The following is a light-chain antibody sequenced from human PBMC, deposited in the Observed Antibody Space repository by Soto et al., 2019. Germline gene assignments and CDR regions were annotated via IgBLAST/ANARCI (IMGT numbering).Light chain of an antibody. CDR3: SSYSSTTTLVV. Sequence: QSVLTQPASVSGSPGQSITISCTGTSSDVGGYDSVSWYQQHPGKAPKLLVYEVSNRPSGVSSRFSGSKSGNTASLTISGLQAEDEDDYSCSSYSSTTTLVVFGGGTKLTVL. CDR1: SSDVGGYDS. J-gene: IGLJ2*01. V-gene: IGLV2-14*01. CDR2: EVS.